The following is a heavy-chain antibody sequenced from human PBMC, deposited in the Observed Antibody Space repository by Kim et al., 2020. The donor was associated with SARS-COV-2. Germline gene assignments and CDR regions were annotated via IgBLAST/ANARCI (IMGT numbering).Heavy chain of an antibody. V-gene: IGHV4-59*01. J-gene: IGHJ4*02. CDR2: T. CDR3: ARAPVGTSPFDD. Sequence: TTYNPPPKNRVTISVETSTTQFSLELTSVTAADTAVYYCARAPVGTSPFDDWGQGTLVTVSS. D-gene: IGHD2-2*01.